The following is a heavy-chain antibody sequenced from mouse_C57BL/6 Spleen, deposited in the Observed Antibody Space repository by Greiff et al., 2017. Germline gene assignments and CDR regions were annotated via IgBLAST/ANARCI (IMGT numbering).Heavy chain of an antibody. CDR1: GYTFPSYW. D-gene: IGHD2-1*01. Sequence: QVQLKQPGAELVKPGASVKMSCKASGYTFPSYWITWVKQRPGQGREWIGDIYPGSGSTNYNEKFKSKATLTVDTSSSTAYMQLGSLTSEDSAVYYCARRGGNYDFYAMDYWGQGTSVTVSS. J-gene: IGHJ4*01. CDR3: ARRGGNYDFYAMDY. V-gene: IGHV1-55*01. CDR2: IYPGSGST.